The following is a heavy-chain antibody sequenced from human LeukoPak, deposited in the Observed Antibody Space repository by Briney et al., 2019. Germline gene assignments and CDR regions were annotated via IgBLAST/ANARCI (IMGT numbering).Heavy chain of an antibody. CDR3: ARQSRIRISPDTLHQLTSRRGATANSYYNYMDV. D-gene: IGHD1-26*01. CDR2: INHSGGT. CDR1: GESFSGYY. J-gene: IGHJ6*03. Sequence: SETLSLTCAVYGESFSGYYWSWIRQPPGKGLEWIGEINHSGGTNYNPSLKSRVTISVDASKNQFSLKVRTVTAADTAVYYCARQSRIRISPDTLHQLTSRRGATANSYYNYMDVWGKGTTVTVSS. V-gene: IGHV4-34*01.